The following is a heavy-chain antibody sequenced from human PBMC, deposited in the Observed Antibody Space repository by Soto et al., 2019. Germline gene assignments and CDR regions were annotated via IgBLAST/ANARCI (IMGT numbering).Heavy chain of an antibody. CDR2: IYYDGST. CDR3: AKVVVAATRHTHFDS. V-gene: IGHV4-39*01. J-gene: IGHJ4*02. Sequence: SETLSLTCTVSGGSINSNNYYWAWIRQPPGKGLAWIASIYYDGSTYYNPSLKSRVTISIDTSKNQFSLRLRSVTAADTAIYYCAKVVVAATRHTHFDSWGQGTLFAVSS. CDR1: GGSINSNNYY. D-gene: IGHD2-15*01.